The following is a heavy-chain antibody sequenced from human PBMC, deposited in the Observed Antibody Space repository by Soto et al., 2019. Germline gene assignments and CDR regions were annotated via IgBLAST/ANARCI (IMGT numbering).Heavy chain of an antibody. CDR1: GYTFTSYA. J-gene: IGHJ6*02. Sequence: QVQLVQSGAEVKKPGASVKVSCKASGYTFTSYAMHWVRQAPGQRLEWMGWINAGNGNTKYSQKFPGRVTITRDTSASTAYMELSSLRSEDTAVYYCASSYYGSGNPKDYYYGMDVWGQGTTVTVSS. V-gene: IGHV1-3*01. CDR2: INAGNGNT. D-gene: IGHD3-10*01. CDR3: ASSYYGSGNPKDYYYGMDV.